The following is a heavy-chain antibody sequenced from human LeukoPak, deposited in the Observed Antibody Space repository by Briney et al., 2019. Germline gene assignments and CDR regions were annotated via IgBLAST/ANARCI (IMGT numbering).Heavy chain of an antibody. J-gene: IGHJ6*02. CDR1: GYTFTDYY. Sequence: ASVKVSCRASGYTFTDYYTHWVRQAPGHGLEWMGWINPVSGGTYYAQNFQGRLSMTRDMSITTASMELNRLRSDDTALYYCASLGVTTVSFYGMDVWGQGTTVTVSS. CDR2: INPVSGGT. CDR3: ASLGVTTVSFYGMDV. V-gene: IGHV1-2*02. D-gene: IGHD1-26*01.